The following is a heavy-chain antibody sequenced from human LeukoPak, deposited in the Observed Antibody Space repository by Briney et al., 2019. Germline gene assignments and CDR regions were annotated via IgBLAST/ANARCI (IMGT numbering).Heavy chain of an antibody. CDR2: IYSGGST. D-gene: IGHD2-15*01. J-gene: IGHJ4*02. CDR1: GFTVSSNY. V-gene: IGHV3-53*01. Sequence: GGSLRLSCAASGFTVSSNYMSWVRQAPGKGLEWVSVIYSGGSTYYADSVKGRFTISRDNSRNTLFLQMNSLRAEDTAVYYCATDRATQYFDYWGQGTLVSVSS. CDR3: ATDRATQYFDY.